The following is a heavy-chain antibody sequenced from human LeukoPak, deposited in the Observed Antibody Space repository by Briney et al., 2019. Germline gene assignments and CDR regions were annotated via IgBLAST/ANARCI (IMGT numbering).Heavy chain of an antibody. CDR3: ARMTTVTPFDY. D-gene: IGHD4-17*01. V-gene: IGHV4-30-4*01. CDR1: GGSISSSNW. Sequence: SETLSLTCAVSGGSISSSNWWSWIRQPPGKGLEWIGYIYYSGSTYYNPSLKSRVTISVDTSKNQFSLKLSSVTAADTAVYYCARMTTVTPFDYWGQGTLVTVSS. J-gene: IGHJ4*02. CDR2: IYYSGST.